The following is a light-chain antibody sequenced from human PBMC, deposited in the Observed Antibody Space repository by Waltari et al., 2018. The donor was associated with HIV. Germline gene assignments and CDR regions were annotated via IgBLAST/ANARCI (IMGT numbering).Light chain of an antibody. CDR3: QVRDSSSDHYV. V-gene: IGLV3-21*02. CDR2: DDS. J-gene: IGLJ1*01. CDR1: NIGSKS. Sequence: SYVLTQPPSVSVAPGQTARITCGGNNIGSKSVHWYQQKPGQAPVLVVYDDSDRPSGIPGRFSGSNSGNTATLTISGVEAGDEADYYCQVRDSSSDHYVFGSGTKVTVL.